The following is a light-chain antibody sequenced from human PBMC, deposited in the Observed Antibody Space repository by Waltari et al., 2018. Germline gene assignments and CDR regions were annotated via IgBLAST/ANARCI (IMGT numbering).Light chain of an antibody. CDR3: ATWDGSLSAVV. V-gene: IGLV1-47*01. CDR1: SSNIGSNF. Sequence: QSVVTQPPSASGTPGQRVTISCSGSSSNIGSNFVYWYQQLPGATPKVLIFRNDRRPAGVPVRFSGSKSGTSASLDISGLRSEDEANYYCATWDGSLSAVVFGGGTKLTVL. CDR2: RND. J-gene: IGLJ2*01.